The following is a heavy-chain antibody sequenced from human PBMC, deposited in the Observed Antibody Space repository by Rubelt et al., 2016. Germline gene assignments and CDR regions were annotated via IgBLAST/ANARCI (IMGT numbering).Heavy chain of an antibody. V-gene: IGHV4-34*01. J-gene: IGHJ5*02. CDR3: ATPRGYNDGFDP. Sequence: QVQLQQWGAGLLKPSETLSLTCAVYGGSFSGYYWSWIRQPPGKGLEWIGEINHSGSTNYNPSLKSRVTISVDTSKNQISLKLNPVTAAETAGYYCATPRGYNDGFDPWGQGTLVTVSA. CDR1: GGSFSGYY. CDR2: INHSGST. D-gene: IGHD5-18*01.